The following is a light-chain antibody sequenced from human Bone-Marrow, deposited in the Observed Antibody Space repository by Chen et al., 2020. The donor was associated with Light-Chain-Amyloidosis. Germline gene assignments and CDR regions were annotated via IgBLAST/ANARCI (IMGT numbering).Light chain of an antibody. V-gene: IGLV3-21*02. J-gene: IGLJ3*02. Sequence: SYVLTQPSSVSVAPGQTATIACGGNNIGSTSVHWYQQTPGQAPLLVVYDDSDRPPGIPERLSCPKSGNTAPLTIRRVEAGDEADYYCQVWDRSSDRPVFGGGTKLTVL. CDR1: NIGSTS. CDR3: QVWDRSSDRPV. CDR2: DDS.